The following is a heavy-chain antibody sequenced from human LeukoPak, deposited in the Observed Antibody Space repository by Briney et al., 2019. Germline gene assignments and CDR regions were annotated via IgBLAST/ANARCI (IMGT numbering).Heavy chain of an antibody. D-gene: IGHD6-19*01. V-gene: IGHV3-23*01. CDR1: GFTFSSYA. CDR2: ISGSGGST. J-gene: IGHJ4*02. Sequence: PGGSLRLSCAAYGFTFSSYAMSWVRQAPGKGLEWVSAISGSGGSTYYADSVKGRFTISRDNSKNTLYLQMNSLRAEDTAVYYCAKDRRGWYWEFDYWGQGTLVTVSS. CDR3: AKDRRGWYWEFDY.